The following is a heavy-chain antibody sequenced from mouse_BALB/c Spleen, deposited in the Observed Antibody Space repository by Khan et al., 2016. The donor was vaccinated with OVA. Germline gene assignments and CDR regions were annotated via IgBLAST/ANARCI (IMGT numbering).Heavy chain of an antibody. CDR2: ISSGGSYT. V-gene: IGHV5-6*01. CDR3: ARHGAYVNSGNVMDY. D-gene: IGHD2-1*01. J-gene: IGHJ4*01. Sequence: EVELVESGGDLVKPGGSLKLSCAASGFTFSSYGMSWVRQTPDKRLEWVATISSGGSYTYYPDSVKGRFTISRDNAKNTLYLQMSSLKSEDTAMYYCARHGAYVNSGNVMDYGGQGTSVTVSS. CDR1: GFTFSSYG.